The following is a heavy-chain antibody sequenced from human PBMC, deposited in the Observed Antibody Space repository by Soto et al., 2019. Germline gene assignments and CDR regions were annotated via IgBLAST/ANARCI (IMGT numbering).Heavy chain of an antibody. CDR1: GFTFDDYA. Sequence: GGSLRLSCAASGFTFDDYAMHWVRQAPGKGLEWVSGISWNSGSIGYADPVEGRFTISRDNAKNSLYLQMNSLRVEDTAVYYYARDSPGHGYYFDHWGQGTLVTVSS. J-gene: IGHJ4*02. D-gene: IGHD2-8*02. CDR2: ISWNSGSI. V-gene: IGHV3-9*01. CDR3: ARDSPGHGYYFDH.